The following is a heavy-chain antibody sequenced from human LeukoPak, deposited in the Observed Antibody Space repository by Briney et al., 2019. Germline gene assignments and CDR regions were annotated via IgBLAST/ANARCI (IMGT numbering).Heavy chain of an antibody. D-gene: IGHD2-21*01. Sequence: ASVKVPCKASGYTFTSYGISWVRQAPGHGLEWMGWISAYNGNTNYAQKLQGRVTMTTDTSTSTAYMELRSLRSDDTAVYYCAWSTMVVINWFDPWGQGTLVTVSS. CDR2: ISAYNGNT. CDR3: AWSTMVVINWFDP. V-gene: IGHV1-18*01. CDR1: GYTFTSYG. J-gene: IGHJ5*02.